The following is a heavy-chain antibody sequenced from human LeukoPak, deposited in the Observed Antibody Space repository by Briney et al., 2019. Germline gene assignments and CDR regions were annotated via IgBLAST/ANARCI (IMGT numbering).Heavy chain of an antibody. D-gene: IGHD2-15*01. J-gene: IGHJ4*02. Sequence: GGSLRLSCAASGFTFSSYGMHWVRQAPGKGLEWVAVISYDGSNKYYADSVKGRFTISRDNSKDTLYLQMDSLRAEDTAVYYCAKGSGSSCYSPCDYWGQGILVTVSS. CDR3: AKGSGSSCYSPCDY. CDR2: ISYDGSNK. V-gene: IGHV3-30*18. CDR1: GFTFSSYG.